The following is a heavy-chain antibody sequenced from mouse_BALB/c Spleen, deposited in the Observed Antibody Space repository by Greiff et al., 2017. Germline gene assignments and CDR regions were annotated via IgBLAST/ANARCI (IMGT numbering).Heavy chain of an antibody. D-gene: IGHD2-3*01. V-gene: IGHV4-1*02. Sequence: DVKLQESGGGLVQPGGSLKLSCAASGFDFSRYWMSWVRQAPGKGLEWIGEINPDSSTINYTPSLKDKFIISRDNAKNTLYLQMSKVRSEDTALYYCARIYDGYYRYFDVWGAGTTVTVSS. CDR2: INPDSSTI. CDR1: GFDFSRYW. CDR3: ARIYDGYYRYFDV. J-gene: IGHJ1*01.